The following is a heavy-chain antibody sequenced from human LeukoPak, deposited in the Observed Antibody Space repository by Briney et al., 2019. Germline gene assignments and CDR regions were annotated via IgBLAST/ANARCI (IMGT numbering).Heavy chain of an antibody. CDR2: IYYSGST. Sequence: SETLSLTCTVSGGSINRYYWTWIRQPPGKRLEWIGYIYYSGSTDYNPSLKSRVTMSVDTSKNQFSLELSSVTAADTAVYYCATGRGVYVNHWGQGTLVTVSS. V-gene: IGHV4-59*01. CDR1: GGSINRYY. CDR3: ATGRGVYVNH. D-gene: IGHD3-10*02. J-gene: IGHJ5*02.